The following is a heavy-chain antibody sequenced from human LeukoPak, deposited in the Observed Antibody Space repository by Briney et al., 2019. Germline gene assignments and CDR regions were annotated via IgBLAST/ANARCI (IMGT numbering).Heavy chain of an antibody. J-gene: IGHJ3*02. CDR1: GFTFSSYE. Sequence: QSGGSLRLSCAASGFTFSSYEMNWVRQAPGRLLEWVSYISSSVSTIYYADSVKGQFTISRDNAKNSLYLQMNSLRAEDTAVYYCARDQDAFDIWGQGTMVTVSS. V-gene: IGHV3-48*03. CDR2: ISSSVSTI. CDR3: ARDQDAFDI.